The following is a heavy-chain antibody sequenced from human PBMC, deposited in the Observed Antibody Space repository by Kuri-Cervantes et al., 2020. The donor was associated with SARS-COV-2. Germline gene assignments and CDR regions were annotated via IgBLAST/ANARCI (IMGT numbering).Heavy chain of an antibody. D-gene: IGHD2/OR15-2a*01. CDR2: VSYEGTIQ. V-gene: IGHV3-30*18. J-gene: IGHJ5*02. Sequence: GESLKISCAASGFSLNNFGIHWVRQAPGKGLEWVSLVSYEGTIQSYADSVKGRFTVSRDNSKNTVFLEMNSLRTGDTATYYCAKSRGPFSLSVSLSVLDPWGRGTLVTVSS. CDR3: AKSRGPFSLSVSLSVLDP. CDR1: GFSLNNFG.